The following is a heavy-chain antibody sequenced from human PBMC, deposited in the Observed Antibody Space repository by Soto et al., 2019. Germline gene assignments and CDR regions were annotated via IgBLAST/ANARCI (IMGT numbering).Heavy chain of an antibody. V-gene: IGHV3-30*18. D-gene: IGHD3-16*01. CDR3: AKGILSATIGPYAMDV. CDR1: GFDFSSYA. J-gene: IGHJ6*02. Sequence: QVQLVESGGGVVQPRASLGLSCEASGFDFSSYAMHWVRQAPGKGLEWVGVISYDGNYIYYADSVKGRFTISRDNSKNTLYVQVNSLRPEDTAVYYCAKGILSATIGPYAMDVWGQGTTVTVSS. CDR2: ISYDGNYI.